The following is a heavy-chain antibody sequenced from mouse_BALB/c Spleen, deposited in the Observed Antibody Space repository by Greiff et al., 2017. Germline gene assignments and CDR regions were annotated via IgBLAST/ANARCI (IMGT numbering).Heavy chain of an antibody. J-gene: IGHJ2*01. CDR1: GYTFTSYN. CDR2: IYPGNGDT. Sequence: QVQLQQPGAELVKPGASVKMSCKASGYTFTSYNMHWVKQTPGQGLEWIGAIYPGNGDTSYNQKFKGKATLTADKSSSTAYMQLSSLTSEDSAVYYCARRGYGNYVEDFDYWGQGTTLTVSS. V-gene: IGHV1-12*01. CDR3: ARRGYGNYVEDFDY. D-gene: IGHD2-10*02.